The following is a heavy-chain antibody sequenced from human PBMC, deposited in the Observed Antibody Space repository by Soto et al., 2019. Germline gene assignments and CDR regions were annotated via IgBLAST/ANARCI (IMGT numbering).Heavy chain of an antibody. CDR2: IKSKTDGGTT. CDR1: GFTFSNAW. Sequence: AGGSLRLSCAASGFTFSNAWMSWVRQPPGKGLEWVGRIKSKTDGGTTDYAAPVKGRFTISRDDSKSTLYLQMNSLKTEDTAVYYCTSARAGPFDFWGQGTLVTVSS. D-gene: IGHD6-13*01. V-gene: IGHV3-15*01. CDR3: TSARAGPFDF. J-gene: IGHJ4*02.